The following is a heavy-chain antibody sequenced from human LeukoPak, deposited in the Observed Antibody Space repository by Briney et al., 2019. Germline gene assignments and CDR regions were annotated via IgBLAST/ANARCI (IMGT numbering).Heavy chain of an antibody. CDR1: VYRFTSYC. J-gene: IGHJ5*02. CDR3: ARLQDYYGAGRAGFYP. V-gene: IGHV5-10-1*01. CDR2: IDPSDSYT. D-gene: IGHD3-10*01. Sequence: GESLRISCKGSVYRFTSYCISWVRQMPGKSLEWMGRIDPSDSYTNYSPSFQVHVTISAYKSSSTAYLQWSSLKASDTAMYYCARLQDYYGAGRAGFYPCGQGTLVTVSS.